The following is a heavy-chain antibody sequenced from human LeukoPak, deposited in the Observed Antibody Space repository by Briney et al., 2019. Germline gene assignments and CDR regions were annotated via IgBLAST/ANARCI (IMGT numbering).Heavy chain of an antibody. D-gene: IGHD4-23*01. V-gene: IGHV1-8*01. CDR1: GYTFTSYD. J-gene: IGHJ5*02. CDR3: ATNDYGGNSDWFDP. Sequence: ASVKVSCKASGYTFTSYDINWVRQATGQGLEWMGWMNPNSGNTGYAQKFQGRVTMTRNTAISTAYMELSSLRSEDTAVYYCATNDYGGNSDWFDPWGQGTLVTVSS. CDR2: MNPNSGNT.